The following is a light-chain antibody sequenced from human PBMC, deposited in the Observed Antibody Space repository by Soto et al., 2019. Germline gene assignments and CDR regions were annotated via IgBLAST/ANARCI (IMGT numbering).Light chain of an antibody. J-gene: IGKJ2*01. V-gene: IGKV4-1*01. CDR2: WAS. CDR3: QQYDTTPYT. CDR1: QSVLYSSKNKNY. Sequence: DTVMTQSPDSLAVSVGERATINCKSSQSVLYSSKNKNYLAWYQQKPGQPPKLLIYWASTRESGVPDRFSGSGSGTDFTLTISSLQAEDVAVYYCQQYDTTPYTFGQGTKLEIK.